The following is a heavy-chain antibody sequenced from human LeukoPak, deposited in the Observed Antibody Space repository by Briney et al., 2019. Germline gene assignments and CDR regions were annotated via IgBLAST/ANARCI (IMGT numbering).Heavy chain of an antibody. CDR2: IYSGGNT. CDR3: ARAKEWFRKIFDD. CDR1: GFTVSSNY. J-gene: IGHJ4*02. V-gene: IGHV3-53*01. Sequence: GGSLRLSCAVSGFTVSSNYMSWVRQAPGKGLEWISVIYSGGNTYYADSVKGRFTISRDNSKNMLYLQINSLKAEDTAVYYCARAKEWFRKIFDDWGQGTLVTVSS. D-gene: IGHD3-3*01.